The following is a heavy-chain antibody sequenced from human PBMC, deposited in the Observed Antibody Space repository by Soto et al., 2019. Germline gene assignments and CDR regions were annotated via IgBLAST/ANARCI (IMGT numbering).Heavy chain of an antibody. CDR1: GGSISTSNW. J-gene: IGHJ4*02. CDR3: ARDEGRCIITGCCPLAY. V-gene: IGHV4-4*02. CDR2: IYPSGST. D-gene: IGHD2-2*01. Sequence: QVQLQESGPGLVKPSGTLSLTCAVSGGSISTSNWWIWVRRPPGKGLEWIGEIYPSGSTNYNPSLGSRVSISLDKSQNQFSLTLSSVTAADTAVYYCARDEGRCIITGCCPLAYWGQGLRVTVSS.